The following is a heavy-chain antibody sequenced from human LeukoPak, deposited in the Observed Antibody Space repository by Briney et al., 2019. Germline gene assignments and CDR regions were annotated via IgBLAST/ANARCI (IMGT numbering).Heavy chain of an antibody. D-gene: IGHD3-22*01. Sequence: GGFLRLSCAASGFTFSSYSMNWVRQAPGKGLEWVSAISGSGGSTYYADSVKGRFTISRDNSKNTLYLQMNSLRAEDTAVYYCAKDPAYYYDSSGYFRDWGQGTLVTVSS. CDR2: ISGSGGST. CDR3: AKDPAYYYDSSGYFRD. J-gene: IGHJ4*02. V-gene: IGHV3-23*01. CDR1: GFTFSSYS.